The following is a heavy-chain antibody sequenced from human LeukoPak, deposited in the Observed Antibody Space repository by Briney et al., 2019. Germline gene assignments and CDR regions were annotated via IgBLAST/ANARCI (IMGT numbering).Heavy chain of an antibody. CDR1: GDSVSSNSAA. CDR3: ARLSSGWAVDY. J-gene: IGHJ4*02. CDR2: TYYRSKWNY. D-gene: IGHD6-19*01. Sequence: SQTLSLTCASSGDSVSSNSAAWSWIRQSPSSGLEWLGRTYYRSKWNYDYVPSVRSRMTINPDTSKNQFSLQLNSVTPEDTAVYYCARLSSGWAVDYWGQGALVTVSS. V-gene: IGHV6-1*01.